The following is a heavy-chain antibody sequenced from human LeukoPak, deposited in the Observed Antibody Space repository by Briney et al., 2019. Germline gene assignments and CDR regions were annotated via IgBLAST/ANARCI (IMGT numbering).Heavy chain of an antibody. CDR3: ARDPGYYVSSGYLD. V-gene: IGHV1-2*02. J-gene: IGHJ4*02. CDR1: GYTFTVYY. Sequence: ASVKVSCKASGYTFTVYYMHWVRQAPGQGLEWMGWINPNSGGTNYAQKFQGRVTMTRDTSISTAYMDLSRLRSDDTAVYYCARDPGYYVSSGYLDWGQGTLVTVSS. D-gene: IGHD3-22*01. CDR2: INPNSGGT.